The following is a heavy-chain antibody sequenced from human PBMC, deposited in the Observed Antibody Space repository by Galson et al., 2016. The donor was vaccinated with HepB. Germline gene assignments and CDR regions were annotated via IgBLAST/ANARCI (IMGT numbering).Heavy chain of an antibody. CDR1: GFTFSNYG. V-gene: IGHV3-30*03. CDR2: DSMDGRRK. D-gene: IGHD2-15*01. J-gene: IGHJ4*02. CDR3: AVGYHLGS. Sequence: SLRLSCAASGFTFSNYGMHWVRQAPGKGLEWVAADSMDGRRKFYADSVKGRFTISRDNSNSMLFLQMSSLRADDTAVYYCAVGYHLGSWGQGTLVTVSS.